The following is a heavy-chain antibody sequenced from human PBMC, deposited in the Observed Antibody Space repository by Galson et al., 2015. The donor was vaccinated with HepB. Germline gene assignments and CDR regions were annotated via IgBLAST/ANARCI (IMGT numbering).Heavy chain of an antibody. CDR2: ISYDGSNK. CDR3: ARESRGGGGYFDY. V-gene: IGHV3-30-3*01. Sequence: LRLSCAASGFTFSSYAMHWVRQAPGKGLEWVAVISYDGSNKYYADSVKGRFTISRDNSKNTLYLQMNSLRAEDTAVYYCARESRGGGGYFDYWGQGTLVTVSS. CDR1: GFTFSSYA. D-gene: IGHD2-21*01. J-gene: IGHJ4*02.